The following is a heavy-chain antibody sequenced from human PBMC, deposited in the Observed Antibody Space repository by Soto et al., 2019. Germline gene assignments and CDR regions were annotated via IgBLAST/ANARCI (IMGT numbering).Heavy chain of an antibody. Sequence: QLQLQESGSGLVKPSQTLSLTCAVSGGSISSGGYSWSWIRQPPGKGLEWIGYIYHSGSTSYNPSLNGRVPMSVDRAKTQSSLKPRSGTAAVTCMYYCARVPHYWCQGTLVTVSS. CDR3: ARVPHY. V-gene: IGHV4-30-2*01. CDR1: GGSISSGGYS. CDR2: IYHSGST. J-gene: IGHJ4*02.